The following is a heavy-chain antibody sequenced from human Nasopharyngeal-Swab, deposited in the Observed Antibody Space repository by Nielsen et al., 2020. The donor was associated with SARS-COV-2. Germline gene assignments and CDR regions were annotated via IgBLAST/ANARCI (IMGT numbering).Heavy chain of an antibody. D-gene: IGHD6-13*01. CDR2: IYSRGET. V-gene: IGHV3-53*01. CDR3: ARMDFIASRDY. J-gene: IGHJ4*02. CDR1: GFSVSYNY. Sequence: GGSLRLSCEVSGFSVSYNYMSWVRQAPGKGLEWVAVIYSRGETHYTDSVRGRFTISRDNSKNMVNLQLNSLSAEDTAVYYCARMDFIASRDYWGQGTLVTVSS.